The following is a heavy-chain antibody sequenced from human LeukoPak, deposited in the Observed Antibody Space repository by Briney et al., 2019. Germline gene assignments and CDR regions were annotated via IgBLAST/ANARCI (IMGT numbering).Heavy chain of an antibody. CDR1: GGSISSSSYY. D-gene: IGHD4-17*01. V-gene: IGHV4-61*05. J-gene: IGHJ6*02. CDR2: IYYSGST. CDR3: ARCNWDGDLYYYYYGMDV. Sequence: SETLSLTCTVSGGSISSSSYYWGWIRQPPGKGLEWIGYIYYSGSTNYNPSLKSRVTISVDTSKNQFSLKLSSVTAADTAVYYCARCNWDGDLYYYYYGMDVWGQGTTVTVSS.